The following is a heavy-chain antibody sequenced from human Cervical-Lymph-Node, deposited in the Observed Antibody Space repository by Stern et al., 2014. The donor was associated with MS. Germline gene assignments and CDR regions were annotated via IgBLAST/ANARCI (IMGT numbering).Heavy chain of an antibody. J-gene: IGHJ2*01. CDR1: GFTFSSYW. CDR3: ARDRGSSGYLPDWYFDL. V-gene: IGHV3-7*01. CDR2: IKQDGSEK. Sequence: EVQLVESGGGLVQPGGSLRLSCAASGFTFSSYWMSWVRQAPGKGLEWVATIKQDGSEKYYVDSVKGRFTISRDNAKNSLYLQMNSLRAEDTAVYYCARDRGSSGYLPDWYFDLWGRGTLVTVSS. D-gene: IGHD3-22*01.